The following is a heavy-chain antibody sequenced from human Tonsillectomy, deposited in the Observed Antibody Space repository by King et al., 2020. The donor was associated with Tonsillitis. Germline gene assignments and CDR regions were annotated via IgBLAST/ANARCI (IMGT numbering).Heavy chain of an antibody. Sequence: VQLVESGGGLVQPGRSLRLSCAASGFTFDDYAMHWVRQAPGKGLEWVSGSSWNSGSIGYADSVKGRFTISRDNAKNSLYLQMNSLRAEDTALYYCAKDYYDILTGNPVYYFDYWGQGTLVTVSS. CDR2: SSWNSGSI. D-gene: IGHD3-9*01. J-gene: IGHJ4*02. V-gene: IGHV3-9*01. CDR1: GFTFDDYA. CDR3: AKDYYDILTGNPVYYFDY.